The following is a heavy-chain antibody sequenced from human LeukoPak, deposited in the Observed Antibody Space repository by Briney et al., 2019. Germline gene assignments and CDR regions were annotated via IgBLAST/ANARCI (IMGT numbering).Heavy chain of an antibody. Sequence: GGSLRLSCAASGFTFSSYSMSWVRQAPGKGLEWVANINQDGSEKYYVGSVKGRFTISRDNANNSVYLQMKSLRAEDTAVYYCTRDRVWTVLYWGQGTLVTVSS. CDR2: INQDGSEK. V-gene: IGHV3-7*01. J-gene: IGHJ4*02. D-gene: IGHD6-13*01. CDR1: GFTFSSYS. CDR3: TRDRVWTVLY.